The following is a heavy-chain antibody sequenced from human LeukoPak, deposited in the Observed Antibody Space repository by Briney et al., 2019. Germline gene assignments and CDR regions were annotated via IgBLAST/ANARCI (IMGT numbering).Heavy chain of an antibody. CDR3: ARVTVTKRNYYYGMDV. CDR2: IYSGGST. V-gene: IGHV3-66*01. Sequence: GGSLRLSCAASGFTVSSNYMSWVRQAPGKGPEWVSVIYSGGSTYYADSVKGRFTISRDNSKNTLYLQMNSLRAEDTAVYYCARVTVTKRNYYYGMDVWGQGTTVTVSS. CDR1: GFTVSSNY. D-gene: IGHD4-17*01. J-gene: IGHJ6*02.